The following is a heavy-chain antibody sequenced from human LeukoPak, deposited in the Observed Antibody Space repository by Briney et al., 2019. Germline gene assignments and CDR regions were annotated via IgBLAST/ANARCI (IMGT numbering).Heavy chain of an antibody. V-gene: IGHV3-48*03. D-gene: IGHD1-26*01. Sequence: PGGSLRLSCAASGFTFSTYEMNWVRQAPGKGLEWVSYISSSVSTIYYADSVKGRFTISRDNAKNSLYLQMNSLRAEDTAVYYCARGRGVVATTTQGDWGQETLVTVSS. CDR1: GFTFSTYE. J-gene: IGHJ4*02. CDR2: ISSSVSTI. CDR3: ARGRGVVATTTQGD.